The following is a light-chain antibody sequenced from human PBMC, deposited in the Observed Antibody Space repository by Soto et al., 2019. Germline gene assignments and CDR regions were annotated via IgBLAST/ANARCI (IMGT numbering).Light chain of an antibody. V-gene: IGLV2-14*01. J-gene: IGLJ2*01. Sequence: QSALTQPASVSGSPGQSITISCTGTNSDIGVYNYVPWYQQHPGKAPILLIYEVTHRPSGISSRFSGSKSGNTASLTISGLQTDDEASYFCSSFTTSTVVVFGGGTKLTVL. CDR2: EVT. CDR1: NSDIGVYNY. CDR3: SSFTTSTVVV.